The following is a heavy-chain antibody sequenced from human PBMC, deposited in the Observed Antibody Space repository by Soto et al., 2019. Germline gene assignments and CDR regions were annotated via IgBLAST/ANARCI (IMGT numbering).Heavy chain of an antibody. J-gene: IGHJ1*01. Sequence: EVQLLESGGGLVQPGGSLRLACAASGFSFNSYAMVWVRQAPGKGLEWVSVISARGGSSYFADSVKGLFAISTDNSDNALSLLTHNLKGEYRGTEALAYGFNDYCASLDRWGQGTLVPVTS. CDR3: AYGFNDYCASLDR. CDR2: ISARGGSS. V-gene: IGHV3-23*01. D-gene: IGHD4-17*01. CDR1: GFSFNSYA.